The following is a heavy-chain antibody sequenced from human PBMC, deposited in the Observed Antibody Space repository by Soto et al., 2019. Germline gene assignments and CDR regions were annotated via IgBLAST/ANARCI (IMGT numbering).Heavy chain of an antibody. Sequence: SETLSLPRAVYGGSFSGYYWSWIRQPPGKGLEWIGEINHSGSTNYNPSLKSRVTISVDTSKNQFSLKLSSVTAADTAVYYCARGHDSSGYSDYWDQGTLVTVSS. V-gene: IGHV4-34*01. D-gene: IGHD3-22*01. J-gene: IGHJ4*02. CDR3: ARGHDSSGYSDY. CDR2: INHSGST. CDR1: GGSFSGYY.